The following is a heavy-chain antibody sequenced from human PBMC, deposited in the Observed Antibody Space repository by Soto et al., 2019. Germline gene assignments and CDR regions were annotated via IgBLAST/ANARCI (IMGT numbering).Heavy chain of an antibody. CDR2: IYYSGST. D-gene: IGHD3-9*01. CDR1: GGSVSSGSYY. Sequence: SETLSLTCTVSGGSVSSGSYYWSWIRQPPGKGLEWIGYIYYSGSTNYNPSLKSRVTISVDTSKNQFSLKLSSVTAADTAVYYCARDGSYADYDILTGYYPPWFAPWGQGTLVTVSS. V-gene: IGHV4-61*01. J-gene: IGHJ5*02. CDR3: ARDGSYADYDILTGYYPPWFAP.